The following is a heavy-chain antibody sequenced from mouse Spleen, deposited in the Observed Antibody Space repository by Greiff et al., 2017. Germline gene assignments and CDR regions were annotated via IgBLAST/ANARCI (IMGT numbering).Heavy chain of an antibody. V-gene: IGHV5-16*02. CDR3: ARRKYGNYFDY. D-gene: IGHD2-1*01. CDR1: GFTFSDYY. CDR2: INYDGSST. J-gene: IGHJ2*01. Sequence: EVKLVESEGGLVQPGSSMKLSCTASGFTFSDYYMAWVRQVPEKGLEWVANINYDGSSTYYLDSLKSRFIISRDNAKNILYLQMSSLKSEDTATYYCARRKYGNYFDYWGQGTTLTVSS.